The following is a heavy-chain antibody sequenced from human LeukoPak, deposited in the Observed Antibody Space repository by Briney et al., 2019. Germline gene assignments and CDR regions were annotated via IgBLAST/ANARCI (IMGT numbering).Heavy chain of an antibody. V-gene: IGHV3-11*04. J-gene: IGHJ4*02. Sequence: GGSLRLSCVASGFKFSDSYMNWIRQAPGKGLEWISYITSGGTTMYYADSVKGRFTISRDNAKNSLYLQMNSLRAEDTAVYYCARESGRSFYFDYWGQGTLVTVSS. D-gene: IGHD3-10*01. CDR2: ITSGGTTM. CDR1: GFKFSDSY. CDR3: ARESGRSFYFDY.